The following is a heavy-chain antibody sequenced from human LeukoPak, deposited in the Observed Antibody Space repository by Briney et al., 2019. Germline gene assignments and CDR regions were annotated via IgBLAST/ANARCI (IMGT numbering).Heavy chain of an antibody. Sequence: SVKVSCKASGGTFSSYAISWVRQAPGQGLEWMGGIIPIFGTANYAQKFQGRVTITADESTSTAYMELSSLRSEDTAVYYCARDALYCGGDCYSFSLVFGYLGQGTLVTVSS. J-gene: IGHJ4*02. CDR2: IIPIFGTA. CDR1: GGTFSSYA. CDR3: ARDALYCGGDCYSFSLVFGY. D-gene: IGHD2-21*02. V-gene: IGHV1-69*01.